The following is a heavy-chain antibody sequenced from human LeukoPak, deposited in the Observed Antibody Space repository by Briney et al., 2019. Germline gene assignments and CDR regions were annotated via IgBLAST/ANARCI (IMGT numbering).Heavy chain of an antibody. CDR3: AKDGSTMIVVVDAFDI. D-gene: IGHD3-22*01. Sequence: GGSLRLSCAASGFTFGSYGMHWVRQAPGKGLEWVAVISYDGSNKYYADSVKGRFTISRDNSKNTLYLQMNSLRAEDTAVYYCAKDGSTMIVVVDAFDIWGQGTMVTVSS. V-gene: IGHV3-30*18. CDR2: ISYDGSNK. CDR1: GFTFGSYG. J-gene: IGHJ3*02.